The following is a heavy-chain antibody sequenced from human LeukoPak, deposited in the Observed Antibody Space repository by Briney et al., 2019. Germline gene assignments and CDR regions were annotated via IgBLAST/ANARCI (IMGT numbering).Heavy chain of an antibody. D-gene: IGHD2-2*01. J-gene: IGHJ4*02. CDR3: ARDVGVVVPAASSLDY. Sequence: ASVEVSCKASGYTFTSYGISWVRQAPGQGLEWMGWISAYNGNTNYAQKLQGRVTMTTDTSTSTAYMELRSLRSDDTAVYYCARDVGVVVPAASSLDYWGQGTLVTVSS. V-gene: IGHV1-18*01. CDR1: GYTFTSYG. CDR2: ISAYNGNT.